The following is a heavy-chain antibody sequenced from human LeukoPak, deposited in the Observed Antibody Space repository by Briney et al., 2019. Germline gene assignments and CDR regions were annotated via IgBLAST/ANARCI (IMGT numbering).Heavy chain of an antibody. Sequence: GGSLRLSCAASGFTVSSNYMSWVRQAPGKGLEWVSVIYSGGSTYYADSVEGRFTISRDNSKNTLYLQMNSLRAEDTAVYYCAREAVSDIVLMGPSNYYYYYGMDVWGQGTTVTVSS. CDR1: GFTVSSNY. CDR3: AREAVSDIVLMGPSNYYYYYGMDV. D-gene: IGHD2-8*01. V-gene: IGHV3-53*01. CDR2: IYSGGST. J-gene: IGHJ6*02.